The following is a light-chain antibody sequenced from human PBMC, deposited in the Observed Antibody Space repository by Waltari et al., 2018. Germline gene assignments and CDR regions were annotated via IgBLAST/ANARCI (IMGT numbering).Light chain of an antibody. Sequence: QSALTQSASVSCSPGQSITISCTGHSLSVGNSNLVSWYQQYPGKAPKVMIYDDKRRPSGVSDRFSGSKSGNTASLTISGVQAEDEADYYCCSYAGSYTWVFGGGTKLTVL. CDR1: SLSVGNSNL. CDR2: DDK. V-gene: IGLV2-23*01. CDR3: CSYAGSYTWV. J-gene: IGLJ3*02.